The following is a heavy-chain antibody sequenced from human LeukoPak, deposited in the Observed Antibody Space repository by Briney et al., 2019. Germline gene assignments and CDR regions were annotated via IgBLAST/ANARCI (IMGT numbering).Heavy chain of an antibody. CDR3: TTDRGGWYHFDY. V-gene: IGHV3-15*01. CDR1: GFTFSNAW. Sequence: GGSLRLSCAASGFTFSNAWMSWVRQAPGKGLEWVGRIKSKTDGGTTDYAAPVKGRFTISRDDSKNTLYLQMNSLKTEDTAVYYCTTDRGGWYHFDYWGQGTLVTVSS. J-gene: IGHJ4*02. CDR2: IKSKTDGGTT. D-gene: IGHD6-19*01.